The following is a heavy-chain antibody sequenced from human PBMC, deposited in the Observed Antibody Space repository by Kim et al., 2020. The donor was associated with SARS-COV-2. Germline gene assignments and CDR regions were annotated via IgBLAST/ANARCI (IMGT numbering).Heavy chain of an antibody. CDR3: AKGGLLWFGELPYVDY. V-gene: IGHV3-23*01. D-gene: IGHD3-10*01. J-gene: IGHJ4*02. CDR1: GFTFSSYA. CDR2: ISGSGGST. Sequence: GGSLRLSCAASGFTFSSYAMSWVRQAPGKGLEWVSAISGSGGSTYYADSVKGRFTISRDNSKNTLYLQMNSLRAEDTAVYYCAKGGLLWFGELPYVDYWGQGTLVTVSS.